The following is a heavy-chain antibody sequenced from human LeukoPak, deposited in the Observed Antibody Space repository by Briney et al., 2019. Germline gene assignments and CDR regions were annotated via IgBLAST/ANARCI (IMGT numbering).Heavy chain of an antibody. V-gene: IGHV4-59*11. D-gene: IGHD5-24*01. CDR1: GASISSHY. Sequence: SETLSLTCSVSGASISSHYWSWIRQPPVKGLEWIGYIYYSVRTNYNPSLKSRVTISVDMPNNQFSLKMSSVTAADTAVYYCARTGDGYNYYNYYYMDVWGKGTTVTVSS. J-gene: IGHJ6*03. CDR3: ARTGDGYNYYNYYYMDV. CDR2: IYYSVRT.